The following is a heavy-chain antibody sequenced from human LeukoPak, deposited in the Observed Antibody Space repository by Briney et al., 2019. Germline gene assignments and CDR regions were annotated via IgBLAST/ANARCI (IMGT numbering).Heavy chain of an antibody. J-gene: IGHJ5*02. D-gene: IGHD3-22*01. CDR2: MNHSGST. Sequence: SETLSLTCAVYGGSFSGYYWSWIRQPPGKGLEWIGEMNHSGSTNYNPSLKSRVTISVDTSKNQFSLKLSSVTAADTAVYYCARLGDSSGYYYFWFDPWGQGTLVTVSS. CDR3: ARLGDSSGYYYFWFDP. V-gene: IGHV4-34*01. CDR1: GGSFSGYY.